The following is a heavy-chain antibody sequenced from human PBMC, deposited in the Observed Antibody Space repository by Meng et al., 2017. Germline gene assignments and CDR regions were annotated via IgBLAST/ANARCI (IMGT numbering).Heavy chain of an antibody. CDR2: ISSSSSYI. J-gene: IGHJ4*02. CDR1: GFTFSSYS. Sequence: GESLKISCAASGFTFSSYSMNWVRQAPGKGLEWVSSISSSSSYIYYADSVKGRFTISRDNAKNPLYLQMNSLRAEDTAVYYCASTHRSIAPWGQGTLVTVSS. CDR3: ASTHRSIAP. D-gene: IGHD6-13*01. V-gene: IGHV3-21*01.